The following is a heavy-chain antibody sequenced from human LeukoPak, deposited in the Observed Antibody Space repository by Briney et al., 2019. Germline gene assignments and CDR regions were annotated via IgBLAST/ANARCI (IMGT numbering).Heavy chain of an antibody. J-gene: IGHJ4*02. V-gene: IGHV4-59*01. CDR2: IYYSGST. Sequence: SETLSLTCTVSGGSISSYYWSWIRQPPGKGLEWIGYIYYSGSTNYNPSLKSRVTISVDTSKNQFSLKPSSVTAADTAVYYCASYSSSWYAAYFDYWDQGTLVTVSS. CDR3: ASYSSSWYAAYFDY. D-gene: IGHD6-13*01. CDR1: GGSISSYY.